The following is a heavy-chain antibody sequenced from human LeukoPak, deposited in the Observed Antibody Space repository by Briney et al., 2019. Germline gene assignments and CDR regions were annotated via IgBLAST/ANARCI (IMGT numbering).Heavy chain of an antibody. D-gene: IGHD5-18*01. Sequence: GGSLRLSCAASGFTFSSYGMHWVRQAPGKGLEWVAFIRYDGSNKYYADSVKGRFTISRDNSKNTLYLQMSSLRAEDTAVYYCAKVQRHTAMFYWGQGTLVTVSS. CDR3: AKVQRHTAMFY. V-gene: IGHV3-30*02. CDR1: GFTFSSYG. CDR2: IRYDGSNK. J-gene: IGHJ4*02.